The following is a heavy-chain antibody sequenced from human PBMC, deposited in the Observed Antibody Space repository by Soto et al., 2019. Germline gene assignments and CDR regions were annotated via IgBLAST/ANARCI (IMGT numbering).Heavy chain of an antibody. CDR2: IYHSGST. CDR3: AGRGMKDCGSPTCYIYPFDY. D-gene: IGHD2-2*01. CDR1: GVSIGSSNW. V-gene: IGHV4-4*02. Sequence: SETLSLTCAVSGVSIGSSNWWSWVRQPPGKGLEWIGDIYHSGSTNYNPSLESRVTISVDKSKNQFSLTVNSVTAADTAVYYCAGRGMKDCGSPTCYIYPFDYWGQGALVTVSS. J-gene: IGHJ4*02.